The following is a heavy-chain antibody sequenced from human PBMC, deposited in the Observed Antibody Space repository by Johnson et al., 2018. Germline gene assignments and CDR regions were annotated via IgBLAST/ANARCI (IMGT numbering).Heavy chain of an antibody. CDR2: IWYDDNH. Sequence: QVRLVESGGGVVQPGKSLRLSCAASGFTFSIYGMHWVRQAPGTGLEWVATIWYDDNHHYIDSVKGRFTISRDHSKNTLYLQMNSLRAEDTAVYYRARDDGRGAEYLQHWGQGTQVTVS. J-gene: IGHJ1*01. CDR1: GFTFSIYG. V-gene: IGHV3-33*01. D-gene: IGHD2-15*01. CDR3: ARDDGRGAEYLQH.